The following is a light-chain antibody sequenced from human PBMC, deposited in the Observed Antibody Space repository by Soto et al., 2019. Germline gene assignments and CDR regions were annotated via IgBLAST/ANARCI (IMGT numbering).Light chain of an antibody. V-gene: IGKV1-9*01. Sequence: IQLTQSPSSLSASVGDRVTITCRASQGISSYLAWYQQKLGKAPKLLIYAASTLQSGVPSRFSVSGSETDFTLTISSLQPEDFATYYCQQLNSYPALTFGGGTKVEIK. CDR1: QGISSY. J-gene: IGKJ4*01. CDR2: AAS. CDR3: QQLNSYPALT.